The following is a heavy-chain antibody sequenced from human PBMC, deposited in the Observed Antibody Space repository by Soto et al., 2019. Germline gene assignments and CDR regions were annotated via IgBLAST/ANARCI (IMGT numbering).Heavy chain of an antibody. CDR2: INPNSGGT. CDR1: GYTFTGYY. D-gene: IGHD6-19*01. Sequence: QVQLVQSGAEVKKPGASVKVSCKASGYTFTGYYMHWVRQAPGQGLEWMGWINPNSGGTNYAQKFQGWVTMPRDTSISTAYMELSRLRSDDTAVYYCARVLYSSGSFNYYYGMDVWGQGTTVTVSS. V-gene: IGHV1-2*04. J-gene: IGHJ6*02. CDR3: ARVLYSSGSFNYYYGMDV.